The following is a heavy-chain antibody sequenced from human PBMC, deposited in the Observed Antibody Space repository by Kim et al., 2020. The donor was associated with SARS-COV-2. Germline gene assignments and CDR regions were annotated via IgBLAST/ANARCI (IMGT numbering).Heavy chain of an antibody. Sequence: ASVKVSCKASGYNFTSFYMHWVRQAPGQGLEWMGIINPSGGATSYAQKFQGRVTMTRDTSTSTVYMGLSSLTSEDTAVYYRARAISAGGAYWGQGTLVTV. CDR1: GYNFTSFY. J-gene: IGHJ4*02. V-gene: IGHV1-46*01. D-gene: IGHD6-13*01. CDR2: INPSGGAT. CDR3: ARAISAGGAY.